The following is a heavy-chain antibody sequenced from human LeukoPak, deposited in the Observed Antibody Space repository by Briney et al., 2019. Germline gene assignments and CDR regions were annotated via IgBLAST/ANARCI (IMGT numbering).Heavy chain of an antibody. Sequence: GASVKVSCKASGYTFTGYYMHWVRQAPGQGLEWMGWINPNSGGTNYAQKFQGRVTMTRDTSISTAYMELSRLRSDDTAVYYCARGPTPYYDSSGYYRNWFDPWGQGTLVTVSS. V-gene: IGHV1-2*02. CDR2: INPNSGGT. J-gene: IGHJ5*02. CDR1: GYTFTGYY. CDR3: ARGPTPYYDSSGYYRNWFDP. D-gene: IGHD3-22*01.